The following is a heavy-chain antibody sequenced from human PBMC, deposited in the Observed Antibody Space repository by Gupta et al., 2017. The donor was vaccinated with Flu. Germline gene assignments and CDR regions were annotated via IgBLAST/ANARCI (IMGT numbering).Heavy chain of an antibody. D-gene: IGHD3-22*01. V-gene: IGHV3-48*03. CDR3: ARRDYYDSLDY. Sequence: EVQLVESGGGLVQPGGSLRLSCAASGLTFLSYEVDWVRQAPGKGLEWVSYISITGSSIYYADSVKGRFTISRDNAKNSLYLQMNSLRAEDTAVYYCARRDYYDSLDYWGQGTLVTVSS. J-gene: IGHJ4*02. CDR1: GLTFLSYE. CDR2: ISITGSSI.